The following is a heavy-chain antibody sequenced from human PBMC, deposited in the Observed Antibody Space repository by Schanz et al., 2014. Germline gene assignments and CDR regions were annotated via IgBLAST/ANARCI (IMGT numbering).Heavy chain of an antibody. J-gene: IGHJ4*02. CDR1: GFTFSGYS. CDR2: ISSSSSTI. V-gene: IGHV3-48*01. Sequence: EVQLVESGGGLVQPGGSLRLSCAASGFTFSGYSMNWVLQAPGKGLEWVAYISSSSSTIHYADSVKGRFTISRDNAKNSLYLQMDSLRAEDTAVYYCARDLPRTFLFDYWGQGTLVTVSS. CDR3: ARDLPRTFLFDY.